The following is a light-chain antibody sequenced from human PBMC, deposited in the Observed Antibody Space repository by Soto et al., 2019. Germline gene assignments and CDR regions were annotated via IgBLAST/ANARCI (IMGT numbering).Light chain of an antibody. Sequence: EIVLTQSPGTLPLSPGERATLSCRASQNVDTKYLAWYQFKPGQAPRIIIFGSSTRATGIPARFSGSGSGTDFTLTISSLQSEDFAVYYCQQYNNWPLTFGGGTKVDIK. V-gene: IGKV3-15*01. J-gene: IGKJ4*01. CDR1: QNVDTKY. CDR2: GSS. CDR3: QQYNNWPLT.